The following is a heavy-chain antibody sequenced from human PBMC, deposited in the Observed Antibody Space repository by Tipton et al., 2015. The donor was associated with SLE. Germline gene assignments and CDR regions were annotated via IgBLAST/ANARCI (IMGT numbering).Heavy chain of an antibody. CDR3: ATDLRSGSYTYYYYGMDV. CDR1: GFTFSNAW. CDR2: INWNGGSV. D-gene: IGHD3-10*01. V-gene: IGHV3-20*04. J-gene: IGHJ6*02. Sequence: SLRLSCAASGFTFSNAWMNWVRQAPGKGLEWVSGINWNGGSVGYADSLKGRFTISRDNAKNFLYLQMNSLRAEDTALYYCATDLRSGSYTYYYYGMDVWGQGTTVTVSS.